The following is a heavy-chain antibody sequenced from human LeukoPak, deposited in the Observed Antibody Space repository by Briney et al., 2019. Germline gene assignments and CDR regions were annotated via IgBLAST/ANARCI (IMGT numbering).Heavy chain of an antibody. V-gene: IGHV1-2*02. CDR2: INPNNGGT. J-gene: IGHJ5*02. Sequence: GASVKVSCKASGYSFTGYYIHWVRQAPGQGLEWMGWINPNNGGTNFAQKFQGRVTMTRDTSISTAYMELSRLRSDDTAIYYCAKDQNTGYANNWFDPWGQGTLVIVSS. D-gene: IGHD5-12*01. CDR1: GYSFTGYY. CDR3: AKDQNTGYANNWFDP.